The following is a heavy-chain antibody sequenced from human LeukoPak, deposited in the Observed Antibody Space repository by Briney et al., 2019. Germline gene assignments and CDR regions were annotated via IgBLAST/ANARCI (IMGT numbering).Heavy chain of an antibody. J-gene: IGHJ5*01. V-gene: IGHV3-74*03. Sequence: GGSLRLSCTASPFTFSGYWMHWVRQAPGKGLVWVSRINSDDYSITYADSVKGRFTISRDNAKNTLYLQMNSLIVEDTAVYFCARAYFGSGFDSWGQGTLVTVSS. CDR3: ARAYFGSGFDS. CDR2: INSDDYSI. D-gene: IGHD3-9*01. CDR1: PFTFSGYW.